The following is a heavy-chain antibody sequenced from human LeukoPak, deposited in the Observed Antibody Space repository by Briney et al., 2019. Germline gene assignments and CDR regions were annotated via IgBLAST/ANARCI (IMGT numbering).Heavy chain of an antibody. CDR2: FDPGSGEI. CDR1: GYSITELS. Sequence: ASVKVSCKVSGYSITELSTQWVRQAPGKGLEGMGGFDPGSGEIIYEQKFQDRVTMTEDTSTDTAYMELSSLRSEDTALYYCATGTHYDLLPFWGQGTLVTVSS. V-gene: IGHV1-24*01. D-gene: IGHD3-9*01. CDR3: ATGTHYDLLPF. J-gene: IGHJ4*02.